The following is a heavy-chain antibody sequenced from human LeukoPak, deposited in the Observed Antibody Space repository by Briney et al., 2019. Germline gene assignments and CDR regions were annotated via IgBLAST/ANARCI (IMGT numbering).Heavy chain of an antibody. CDR1: GFTVSNYA. CDR2: ITSGGAP. V-gene: IGHV3-23*01. D-gene: IGHD4-17*01. CDR3: ARDPNGDYIGAFEF. Sequence: HPWGSLRLSCADSGFTVSNYAVMLGRQAPGQGLEWGSAITSGGAPRYAGSVKGRLTISRGNSKNTLYVQMNSLRAEDTAQSFCARDPNGDYIGAFEFWGRGTVVTVSS. J-gene: IGHJ3*01.